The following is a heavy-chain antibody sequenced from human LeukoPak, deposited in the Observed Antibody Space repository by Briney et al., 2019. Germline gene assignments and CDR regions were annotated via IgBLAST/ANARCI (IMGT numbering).Heavy chain of an antibody. J-gene: IGHJ4*02. CDR2: ISSSSSYI. V-gene: IGHV3-21*01. Sequence: PGGSMRLSWAASGFTFSSYSMNWVRKAPGKGLEWVSSISSSSSYIYYADSVKGRFTISRDNAKNSLYLQMNSLRAEDTAVYYCARDLDRGGAAVFGYWGQGTLVTVSS. CDR3: ARDLDRGGAAVFGY. CDR1: GFTFSSYS. D-gene: IGHD6-13*01.